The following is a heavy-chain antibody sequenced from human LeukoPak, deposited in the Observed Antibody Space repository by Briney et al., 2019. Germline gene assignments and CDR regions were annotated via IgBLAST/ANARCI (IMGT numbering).Heavy chain of an antibody. J-gene: IGHJ2*01. Sequence: SETLSLTCTVSGGSISSYYWSWIRKPPGKGQEWIGYIYYSGSTNYNPSLKSRVTISVDTPKNHFSLKPSSVTAADTAVYYWARHPLDWYFDLWGRGTLVTVSS. CDR1: GGSISSYY. CDR2: IYYSGST. D-gene: IGHD6-13*01. CDR3: ARHPLDWYFDL. V-gene: IGHV4-59*01.